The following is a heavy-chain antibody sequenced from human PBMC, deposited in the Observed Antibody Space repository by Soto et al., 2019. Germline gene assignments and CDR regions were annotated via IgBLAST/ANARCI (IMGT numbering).Heavy chain of an antibody. Sequence: ASVKVSCKASGYTFTGYYMHWVRQAPGQGLEWMGWINPNSGGTNYAQKFQGRVTMTRDTSISTAYTELSRLRSDDTAVYYCARSTRYYYDSSGYYPFDYWGQGTLVTVSS. CDR2: INPNSGGT. J-gene: IGHJ4*02. CDR3: ARSTRYYYDSSGYYPFDY. CDR1: GYTFTGYY. D-gene: IGHD3-22*01. V-gene: IGHV1-2*02.